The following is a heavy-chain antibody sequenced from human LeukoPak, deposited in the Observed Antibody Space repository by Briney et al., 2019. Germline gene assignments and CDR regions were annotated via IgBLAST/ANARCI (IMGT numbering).Heavy chain of an antibody. CDR1: GYTFTSYY. J-gene: IGHJ4*02. CDR3: ATIISGSVDY. Sequence: SVKVSCKASGYTFTSYYIDWVRQAPGQGLEWMGGIIPIFGTANYAQKFQGRVTITADESTSTAYMELSSLRSEDTAVYYCATIISGSVDYWGQGTLVTVSS. D-gene: IGHD3-10*01. CDR2: IIPIFGTA. V-gene: IGHV1-69*13.